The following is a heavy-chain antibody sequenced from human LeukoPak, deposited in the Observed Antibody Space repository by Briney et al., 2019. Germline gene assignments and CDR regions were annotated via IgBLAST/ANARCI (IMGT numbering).Heavy chain of an antibody. D-gene: IGHD4-11*01. CDR3: ARFKTTVGAFDI. Sequence: ASVKVSCKASGYTFTSYGISWVRQAPGQGLEWMGWISAYNGNANYAQKLQGRVTMTTDTSTSTAYMELRSLRSDDTAVYYCARFKTTVGAFDIWGQGTMVTVSS. CDR2: ISAYNGNA. J-gene: IGHJ3*02. CDR1: GYTFTSYG. V-gene: IGHV1-18*01.